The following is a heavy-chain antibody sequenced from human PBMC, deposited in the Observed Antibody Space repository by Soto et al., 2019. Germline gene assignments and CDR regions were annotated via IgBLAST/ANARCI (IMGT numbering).Heavy chain of an antibody. CDR1: GFTFSSYG. D-gene: IGHD6-19*01. Sequence: QVQLVESGGGVVQPGRSLRLSCAASGFTFSSYGMHWVRQAPGKGLEWVAVISYDGSNKYYADSVKVRLTISRDNSKNTLYMQMNSRRGEDAAVYYCAKANGSGCGCLRVGDACDVWGQGTMVTVSA. CDR2: ISYDGSNK. CDR3: AKANGSGCGCLRVGDACDV. V-gene: IGHV3-30*18. J-gene: IGHJ3*01.